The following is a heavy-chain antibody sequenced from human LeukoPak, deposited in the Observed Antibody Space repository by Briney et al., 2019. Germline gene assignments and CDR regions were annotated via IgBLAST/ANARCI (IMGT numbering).Heavy chain of an antibody. CDR3: ARDLAWGAFDY. Sequence: PGGSLRLSCTVSGFTVSSNSMSWVRQAPGKGLEWVSGISPRGGGTYYADSVKGRFTISRDDSKSTLSLQMNSLRVEDTAVYYCARDLAWGAFDYWGQGTLVSVSS. D-gene: IGHD7-27*01. V-gene: IGHV3-23*01. J-gene: IGHJ4*02. CDR2: ISPRGGGT. CDR1: GFTVSSNS.